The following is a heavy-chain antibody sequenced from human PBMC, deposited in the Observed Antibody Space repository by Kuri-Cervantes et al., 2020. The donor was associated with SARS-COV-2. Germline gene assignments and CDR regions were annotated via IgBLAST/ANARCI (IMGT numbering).Heavy chain of an antibody. CDR1: GFTFSSYS. D-gene: IGHD5-12*01. CDR3: ARAAVGYGPSDY. V-gene: IGHV3-21*01. Sequence: GESLKISCAASGFTFSSYSMNWVRQAPGKGLEWVSSISSSSSYIYYADSVKGRFTISRDNAKNSLYLQMNSLRAEDTAVYYCARAAVGYGPSDYWGQGNLVTVSS. J-gene: IGHJ4*02. CDR2: ISSSSSYI.